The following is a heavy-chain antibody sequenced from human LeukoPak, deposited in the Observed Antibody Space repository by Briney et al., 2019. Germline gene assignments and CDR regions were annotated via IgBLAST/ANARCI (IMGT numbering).Heavy chain of an antibody. Sequence: GGSLRLSCAASGFTFSSYATSWVRQAPGKGLEWVSAISGSGGSTYYADSVKGRFTISRDNSKNTLYLQMNSLRAEDTAVYYCAKGSVVVVPAALNWFDPWGQGTLVTVSS. CDR1: GFTFSSYA. V-gene: IGHV3-23*01. CDR2: ISGSGGST. D-gene: IGHD2-2*01. J-gene: IGHJ5*02. CDR3: AKGSVVVVPAALNWFDP.